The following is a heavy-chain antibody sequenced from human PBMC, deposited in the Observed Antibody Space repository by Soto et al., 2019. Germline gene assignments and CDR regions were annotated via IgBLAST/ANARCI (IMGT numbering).Heavy chain of an antibody. CDR2: IIPIFGTA. CDR3: ASDLVDTAMVTDY. D-gene: IGHD5-18*01. Sequence: QVQLVQSGAEVKKPGSSVQVSCKASGGTFSSYAISWVRQAPGQGLEWMGGIIPIFGTANYAQKFQGRVTITADESTSTAYRELSSLRSEDTAVYYCASDLVDTAMVTDYWGQGTLVTVSS. CDR1: GGTFSSYA. V-gene: IGHV1-69*01. J-gene: IGHJ4*02.